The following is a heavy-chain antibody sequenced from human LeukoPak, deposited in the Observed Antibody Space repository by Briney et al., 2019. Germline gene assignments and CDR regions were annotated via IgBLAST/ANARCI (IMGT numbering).Heavy chain of an antibody. Sequence: ASVKVSCKASGYTFTGYYMHWVRQAPGQGLEWMGWINPNSGGTNYAQKFQGRVTITADKSTSTAYMELSSLRSEDTAVYYCARLTVTTSGYERLDYWGQGTLVTVSS. CDR1: GYTFTGYY. V-gene: IGHV1-2*02. CDR3: ARLTVTTSGYERLDY. CDR2: INPNSGGT. D-gene: IGHD4-17*01. J-gene: IGHJ4*02.